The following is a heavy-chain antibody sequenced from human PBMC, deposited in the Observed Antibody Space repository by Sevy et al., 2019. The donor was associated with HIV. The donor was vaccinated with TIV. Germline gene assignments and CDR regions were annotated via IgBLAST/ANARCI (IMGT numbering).Heavy chain of an antibody. Sequence: SETLSLTCTVSGGSISTYYWSWIRQPPGKGVQWIEYIYYTGKTNYNPSLQTPVTMSIDTSKNQFSLRLSSVTSADTAMYYCARLSRNNVVVTGVRRDGFDVWGQGTMVTVSS. D-gene: IGHD2-21*02. J-gene: IGHJ3*01. V-gene: IGHV4-59*01. CDR3: ARLSRNNVVVTGVRRDGFDV. CDR1: GGSISTYY. CDR2: IYYTGKT.